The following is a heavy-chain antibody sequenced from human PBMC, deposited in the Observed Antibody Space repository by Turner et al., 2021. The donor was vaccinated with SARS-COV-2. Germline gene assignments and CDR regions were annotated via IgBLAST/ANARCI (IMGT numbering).Heavy chain of an antibody. D-gene: IGHD3-3*01. CDR2: FDPEDCKT. CDR3: ATANTIFGVVTNYYYYYGMDV. J-gene: IGHJ6*02. CDR1: GYTLPDLS. Sequence: QVQRVQSGAEVKKPGASVKVSCKVSGYTLPDLSMHWVRQAPGKGLEWMGGFDPEDCKTIYEQKFQGRVTMTEDTSTDTAYMELSSLRSEDTAVYYCATANTIFGVVTNYYYYYGMDVWGQGTTVTVSS. V-gene: IGHV1-24*01.